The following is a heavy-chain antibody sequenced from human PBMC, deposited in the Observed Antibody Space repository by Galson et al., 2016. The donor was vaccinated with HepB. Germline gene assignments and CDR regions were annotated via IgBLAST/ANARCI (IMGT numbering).Heavy chain of an antibody. J-gene: IGHJ3*02. CDR3: ARMRGDYFDSSGYFKGDGFDI. CDR1: GFSLSSSGMC. D-gene: IGHD3-22*01. Sequence: PALVTPTQTLTLTCTFSGFSLSSSGMCVSWIRQPPGKALEWLALIDWDDGKHYSTSLKTRPTISKDTSKNQVVLTMTSMEPVDTATYYCARMRGDYFDSSGYFKGDGFDIWGQGTMVTVSS. CDR2: IDWDDGK. V-gene: IGHV2-70*01.